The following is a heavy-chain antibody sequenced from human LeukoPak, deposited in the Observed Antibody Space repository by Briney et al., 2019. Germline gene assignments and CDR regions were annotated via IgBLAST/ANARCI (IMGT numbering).Heavy chain of an antibody. Sequence: GGSLILSCAASGFTFSSSWMTWVRQAPGKGLEWVAIIKPDGSAGSYVDSVNGRFTISRDNAKNSLFLQMISLRAEDTAVYYCARDRAYKTFDYWGQGALVTVSS. J-gene: IGHJ4*02. CDR2: IKPDGSAG. CDR1: GFTFSSSW. V-gene: IGHV3-7*04. D-gene: IGHD3-16*01. CDR3: ARDRAYKTFDY.